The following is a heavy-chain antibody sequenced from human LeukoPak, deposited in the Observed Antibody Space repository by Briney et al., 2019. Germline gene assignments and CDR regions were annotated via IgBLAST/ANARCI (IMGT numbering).Heavy chain of an antibody. J-gene: IGHJ5*02. V-gene: IGHV3-21*01. CDR2: ISSSSSYI. CDR1: GFTFSSYS. D-gene: IGHD3-22*01. Sequence: GGSLRLSCAASGFTFSSYSMNWVRQAPGKGLEWVSSISSSSSYIYYADSVKGRFTISRDNAKNSLYLQMNSLRAEDTAVYYCAREGDYYDSSGLGPWGQGTLVTVSS. CDR3: AREGDYYDSSGLGP.